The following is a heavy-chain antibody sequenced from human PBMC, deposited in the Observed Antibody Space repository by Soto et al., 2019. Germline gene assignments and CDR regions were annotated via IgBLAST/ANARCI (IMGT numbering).Heavy chain of an antibody. Sequence: QVQLVQSGAEVKKPGSSVKVSCKASGGTFSSYAISWVRQAPGQGLEWMGGIIPIFGTANYEQKFQGRVTITADESTITAYMELSSVRSEDTAVYYCARGSPAARGHYYYYGMDVWGQGTTVTVSS. D-gene: IGHD6-13*01. J-gene: IGHJ6*02. CDR3: ARGSPAARGHYYYYGMDV. CDR1: GGTFSSYA. V-gene: IGHV1-69*01. CDR2: IIPIFGTA.